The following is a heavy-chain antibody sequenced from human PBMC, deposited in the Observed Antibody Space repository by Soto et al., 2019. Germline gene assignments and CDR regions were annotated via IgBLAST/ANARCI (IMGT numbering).Heavy chain of an antibody. J-gene: IGHJ4*02. CDR1: GGTFSSYT. D-gene: IGHD6-13*01. Sequence: QVQLVQSGAEVKKPGSSVKVSCKASGGTFSSYTISWVRQAPGQGLEWMGRIIPILGIANYAQKFQGRVTITADKSTGTAYMELSSLRSEDTAVYYCARLAAAGEYFDYWGKGTLVTVSS. V-gene: IGHV1-69*02. CDR3: ARLAAAGEYFDY. CDR2: IIPILGIA.